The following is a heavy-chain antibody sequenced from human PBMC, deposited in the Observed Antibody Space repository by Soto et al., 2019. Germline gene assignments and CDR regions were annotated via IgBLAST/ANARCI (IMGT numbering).Heavy chain of an antibody. V-gene: IGHV3-30-3*01. Sequence: GGSLRLSCAASGFTSSSYAIHWVRQAPGKGLEWVTLISFDGDNEYYADSVKGRFTISRDNSKNTVYLQMNSLGAEDTALYYCARDLFGAAAGPFDYWGQGTLVTVS. D-gene: IGHD6-13*01. CDR1: GFTSSSYA. J-gene: IGHJ4*02. CDR2: ISFDGDNE. CDR3: ARDLFGAAAGPFDY.